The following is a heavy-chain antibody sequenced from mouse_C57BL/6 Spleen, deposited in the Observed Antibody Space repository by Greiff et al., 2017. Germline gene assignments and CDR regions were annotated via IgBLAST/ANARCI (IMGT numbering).Heavy chain of an antibody. J-gene: IGHJ2*01. CDR3: ARHEGWLLRLDY. V-gene: IGHV1-62-2*01. CDR2: FYPGSGSI. D-gene: IGHD2-3*01. Sequence: VMLVESGAELVKPGASVKLSCKASGYTFTEYTIHWVKQRSGQGLEWIGWFYPGSGSIKYNEKFKDKATLTADKSSSTVYMELSRLTSEDSAVYFCARHEGWLLRLDYWGQGTTLTVSS. CDR1: GYTFTEYT.